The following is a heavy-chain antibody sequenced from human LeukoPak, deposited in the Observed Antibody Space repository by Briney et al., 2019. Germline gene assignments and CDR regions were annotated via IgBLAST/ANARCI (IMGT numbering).Heavy chain of an antibody. Sequence: SETLSLTCTVSGGSISSYYWGWIRQPPGKGLEWIGSIYYSGSTYYNPSLKSRVTISVDTSKNQFSLKLSSVTAADTAVYYCARSTTQLLFGTWGQGTLVTVSS. J-gene: IGHJ5*02. CDR2: IYYSGST. CDR3: ARSTTQLLFGT. V-gene: IGHV4-39*07. CDR1: GGSISSYY. D-gene: IGHD1-26*01.